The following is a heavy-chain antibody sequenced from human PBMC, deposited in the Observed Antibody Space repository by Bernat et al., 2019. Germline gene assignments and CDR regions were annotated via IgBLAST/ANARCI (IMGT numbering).Heavy chain of an antibody. CDR2: ISGSGGST. CDR1: RFTFSSYA. V-gene: IGHV3-23*01. J-gene: IGHJ6*02. Sequence: EVQLLESGGGLVQPGGSLRLSCPASRFTFSSYAMNWVRQAPGKGLEWVSAISGSGGSTYYADSVKGRFTISRDNSKNTLYLQMNSLRAEDTTVYYCAKDLGTDYYYGMDVWGQGTTVTVSS. D-gene: IGHD5-18*01. CDR3: AKDLGTDYYYGMDV.